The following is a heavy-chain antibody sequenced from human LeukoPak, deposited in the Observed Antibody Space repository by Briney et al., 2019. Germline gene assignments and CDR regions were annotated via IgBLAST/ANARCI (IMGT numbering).Heavy chain of an antibody. Sequence: PGGSLRLSCAASGFTVSSNHMSWVRQAPGKGLEWVSVIYSGGSTYYADSVKGRFTISRDNSKNTLYLQMNSLRAEDTAVYYCARDTRGYYDSSGYYYPMAYWGQGTLVTVSS. CDR1: GFTVSSNH. D-gene: IGHD3-22*01. V-gene: IGHV3-66*01. CDR2: IYSGGST. CDR3: ARDTRGYYDSSGYYYPMAY. J-gene: IGHJ4*02.